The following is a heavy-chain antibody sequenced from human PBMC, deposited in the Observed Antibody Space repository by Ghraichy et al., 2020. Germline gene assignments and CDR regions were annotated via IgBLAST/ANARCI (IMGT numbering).Heavy chain of an antibody. Sequence: GGSLRLSCAASGFTFSSYWMSWVRQAPGKGLEWVANIKQDGSEKYYVDSVKGRFTISRDNAKNSLYLQMNSLRAEDTAVYYCARDGGGGFGEFVDYWGQGTLVTVSS. V-gene: IGHV3-7*03. D-gene: IGHD3-10*01. CDR3: ARDGGGGFGEFVDY. CDR1: GFTFSSYW. J-gene: IGHJ4*02. CDR2: IKQDGSEK.